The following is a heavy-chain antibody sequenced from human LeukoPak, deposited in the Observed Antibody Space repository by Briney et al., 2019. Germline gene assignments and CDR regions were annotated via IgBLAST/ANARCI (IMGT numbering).Heavy chain of an antibody. CDR3: AKEMTKYSSTCFDY. D-gene: IGHD6-13*01. J-gene: IGHJ4*02. CDR2: ISHDGTVK. V-gene: IGHV3-30*18. CDR1: GFSFSNYG. Sequence: QPGGSLRLSCPASGFSFSNYGMQWVRQAPGKGLEWVAVISHDGTVKHHADPVKGRFTISRDNSKNILYLQMNSLRPDDTAVYYCAKEMTKYSSTCFDYWGQGTLVTVSS.